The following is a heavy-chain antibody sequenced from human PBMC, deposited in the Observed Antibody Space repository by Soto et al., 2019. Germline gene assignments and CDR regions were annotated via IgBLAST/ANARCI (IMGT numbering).Heavy chain of an antibody. J-gene: IGHJ4*02. Sequence: EVQLVESGGGLIQPGASLRVSCAASGYPFRTYAMNWVRQAPGKGLEWVSYINYNSDTKYYADSVKARFTISRDNAKNSLYLQMNSLRDEDTAVYYCVRDRRYTAYDMEYWGQGTLVTVSS. D-gene: IGHD3-9*01. CDR1: GYPFRTYA. V-gene: IGHV3-48*02. CDR3: VRDRRYTAYDMEY. CDR2: INYNSDTK.